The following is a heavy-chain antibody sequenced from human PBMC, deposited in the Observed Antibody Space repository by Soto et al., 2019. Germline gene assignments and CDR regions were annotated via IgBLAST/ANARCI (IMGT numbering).Heavy chain of an antibody. CDR2: ISGSGETP. CDR3: AKDRRITMVRGVLSAFDS. CDR1: GFTFSNYP. V-gene: IGHV3-23*01. J-gene: IGHJ4*01. D-gene: IGHD3-10*01. Sequence: GGSLRLSCAASGFTFSNYPISWVRQAPGKGLEWVSGISGSGETPYYADSVKGRFTISRDNYKNMLYLQMNSLRAEDTAVYYCAKDRRITMVRGVLSAFDSCGQGNLLTLSS.